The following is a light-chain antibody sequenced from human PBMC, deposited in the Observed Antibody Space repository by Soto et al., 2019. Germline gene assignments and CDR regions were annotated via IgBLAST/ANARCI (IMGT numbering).Light chain of an antibody. CDR2: ESD. V-gene: IGLV1-51*01. Sequence: QSVLTQPPSVSAAPGQKVTISCTGSSANIGNNYVSWYQHRPGTAPKLVIYESDKRPSEIPDRFSGSKSGTSATLDITGPQTGDEADYYCGAWDGSLSVVLFGGGTKLTVL. CDR1: SANIGNNY. CDR3: GAWDGSLSVVL. J-gene: IGLJ2*01.